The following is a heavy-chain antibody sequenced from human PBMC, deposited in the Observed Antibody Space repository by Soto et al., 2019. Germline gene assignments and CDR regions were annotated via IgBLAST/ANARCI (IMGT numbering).Heavy chain of an antibody. CDR2: IYYSGST. V-gene: IGHV4-39*02. J-gene: IGHJ4*02. CDR3: AREDGITGTVCY. D-gene: IGHD1-20*01. CDR1: GGSISSSSYY. Sequence: QLQLQESGPGLVKPSETLSLTCTVSGGSISSSSYYWGWIRQPPGKGLEWIGSIYYSGSTYYNPSLKSQVTRSGDTSKHQCSPKLNSGTAADTAVYCCAREDGITGTVCYWGQGSLVTVCS.